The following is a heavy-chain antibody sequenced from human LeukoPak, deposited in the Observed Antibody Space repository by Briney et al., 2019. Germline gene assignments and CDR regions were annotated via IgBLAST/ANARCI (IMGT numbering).Heavy chain of an antibody. J-gene: IGHJ4*02. Sequence: ASVKVSCKASGYTFTSYYMHWVRQAPGQGLEWMGWINPNSGGTNYAQKFQGRVTMTRDASISTAYMELSRLRSDDTAVYYCARVVRGYYYDSSGPLNFDYWGQGTLVTVSS. V-gene: IGHV1-2*02. CDR2: INPNSGGT. CDR3: ARVVRGYYYDSSGPLNFDY. D-gene: IGHD3-22*01. CDR1: GYTFTSYY.